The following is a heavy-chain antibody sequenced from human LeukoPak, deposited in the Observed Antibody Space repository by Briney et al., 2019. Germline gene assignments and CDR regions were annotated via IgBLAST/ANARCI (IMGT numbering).Heavy chain of an antibody. Sequence: ASAKVSGKVSGESITELGMHWVRQSPGKGLEWMGGLVPENYQTIYAQDFQGRVTMTEDTSTDTAYMELSSLRSEDTAIYYCALASDYYDSSGYYLEIWGQGTLVTVSA. CDR1: GESITELG. CDR3: ALASDYYDSSGYYLEI. J-gene: IGHJ3*02. D-gene: IGHD3-22*01. CDR2: LVPENYQT. V-gene: IGHV1-24*01.